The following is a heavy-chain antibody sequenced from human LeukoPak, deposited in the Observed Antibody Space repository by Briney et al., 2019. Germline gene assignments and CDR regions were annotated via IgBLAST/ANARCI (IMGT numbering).Heavy chain of an antibody. CDR1: GFTFSSSA. V-gene: IGHV3-30*02. Sequence: PGGSLRLSCGASGFTFSSSAMHWVRQGPGKGLEWVAHIAHHGNNKYYADSVKGRFTISRDNSKGSLYLQMNSLRADDTAVYYCAKDGSWSCTDWGQGTLVRVSS. CDR2: IAHHGNNK. CDR3: AKDGSWSCTD. J-gene: IGHJ4*02. D-gene: IGHD2-8*02.